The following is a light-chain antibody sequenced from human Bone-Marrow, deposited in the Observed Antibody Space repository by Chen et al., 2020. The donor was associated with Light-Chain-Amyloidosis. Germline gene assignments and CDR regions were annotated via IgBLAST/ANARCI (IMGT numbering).Light chain of an antibody. CDR3: SSYTITNTLV. Sequence: SALTQPASLSGSPGPSIPISCTGTSSDVGGDNHVSWYQQHPDKAPKLMIYEVTNRPSWVPDRFSGSKSDNTASLTISGLQTEDEADYFCSSYTITNTLVFGSGTRVTVL. CDR2: EVT. J-gene: IGLJ1*01. V-gene: IGLV2-14*01. CDR1: SSDVGGDNH.